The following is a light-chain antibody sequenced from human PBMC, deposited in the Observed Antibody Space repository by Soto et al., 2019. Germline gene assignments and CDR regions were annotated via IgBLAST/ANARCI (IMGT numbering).Light chain of an antibody. CDR2: KAS. V-gene: IGKV1-5*03. CDR1: QSISSW. CDR3: QQYNSAPT. J-gene: IGKJ1*01. Sequence: DIQMTQSPSTLSASVGDRVTITCRASQSISSWLAWYQQKPGKAPKLLIYKASSLESGVPSRFSGSGSGTEFTLTISSLQPDDFATYYCQQYNSAPTCGQGLKVEFK.